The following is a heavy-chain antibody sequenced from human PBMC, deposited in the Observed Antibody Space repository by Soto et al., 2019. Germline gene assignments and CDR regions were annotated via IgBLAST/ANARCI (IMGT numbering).Heavy chain of an antibody. Sequence: QVQLVESGGDLVKPGGSLRLSCAASGFTFSNYYMNWVRQAPGKGLEWVSYISCGGGNKYYADSVKGRLTISRDNAQKAVYLEMYSRRAEDTVLYCCARRGSGKYIDAWGQGTLVTVSS. V-gene: IGHV3-11*01. J-gene: IGHJ5*02. CDR2: ISCGGGNK. CDR3: ARRGSGKYIDA. CDR1: GFTFSNYY. D-gene: IGHD5-18*01.